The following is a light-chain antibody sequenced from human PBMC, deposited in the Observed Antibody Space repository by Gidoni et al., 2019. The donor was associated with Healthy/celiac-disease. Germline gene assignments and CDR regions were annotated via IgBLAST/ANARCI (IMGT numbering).Light chain of an antibody. J-gene: IGKJ1*01. CDR3: QQSYSNPRT. Sequence: DIQITQSPSSLSASVGDIVTITCRASQSISSYLNWYQQKPGKAPNLLIYAASSLQSGVPSRFSGSGSGTDFTLTISSLQPEEFATYYCQQSYSNPRTFGQGTKVEIK. V-gene: IGKV1-39*01. CDR2: AAS. CDR1: QSISSY.